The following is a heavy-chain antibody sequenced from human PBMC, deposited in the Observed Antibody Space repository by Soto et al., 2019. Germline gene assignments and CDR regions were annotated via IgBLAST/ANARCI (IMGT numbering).Heavy chain of an antibody. J-gene: IGHJ6*02. V-gene: IGHV3-23*01. Sequence: VQLLQSGGDLVQPGGSLRLSCAASGFTFSTYAMSWFRQAPGKGLEWVSAISGSGGHTYYADSVKGRFSISRDNSKSTLYLQMNSLRAEDTAVYYCLLYYYYYTMDVWGQGTTVTVSS. D-gene: IGHD2-21*01. CDR3: LLYYYYYTMDV. CDR1: GFTFSTYA. CDR2: ISGSGGHT.